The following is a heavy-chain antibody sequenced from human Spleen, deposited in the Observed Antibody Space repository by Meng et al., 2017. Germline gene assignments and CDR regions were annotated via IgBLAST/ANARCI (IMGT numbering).Heavy chain of an antibody. V-gene: IGHV3-74*01. D-gene: IGHD2/OR15-2a*01. CDR2: TNTDGTTT. CDR1: GFTFRSYA. CDR3: AREGASVVSLHY. Sequence: GGSLRLSCAASGFTFRSYAMSWVRQAPGKGLVWVSRTNTDGTTTAYADSVRGRFTISRDNAKNTLYLQMHTLRADDTAVYYCAREGASVVSLHYWGQGTPVTVSS. J-gene: IGHJ4*02.